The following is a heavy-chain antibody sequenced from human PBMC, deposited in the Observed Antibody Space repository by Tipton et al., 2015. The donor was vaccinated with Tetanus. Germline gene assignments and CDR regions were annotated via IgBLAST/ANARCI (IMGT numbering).Heavy chain of an antibody. CDR3: TRGADHDKTGH. CDR2: IYYTGST. Sequence: TLSLTCTIYGGSFSGYYWSWIRQHPVKGLEWIGYIYYTGSTYYNPSLKSRVIISADTSKNQFSLKLSSVTAADTAVYYCTRGADHDKTGHWGQGTRVTVSS. D-gene: IGHD3-22*01. CDR1: GGSFSGYY. J-gene: IGHJ4*02. V-gene: IGHV4-31*03.